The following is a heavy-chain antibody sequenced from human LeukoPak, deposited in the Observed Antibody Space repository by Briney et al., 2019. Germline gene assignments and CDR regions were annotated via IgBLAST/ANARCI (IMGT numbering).Heavy chain of an antibody. V-gene: IGHV1-2*02. J-gene: IGHJ4*02. CDR1: GYTLTGYY. CDR3: ARELTGDSGDY. CDR2: INPNSGGT. D-gene: IGHD2-21*02. Sequence: ASVKVSCKASGYTLTGYYMDWVRQAPGQGPEWMGWINPNSGGTNYAQKFQGRVTMTRDTSISTAYMELSRLRSDDTAVHYCARELTGDSGDYWGQGTLVTVSS.